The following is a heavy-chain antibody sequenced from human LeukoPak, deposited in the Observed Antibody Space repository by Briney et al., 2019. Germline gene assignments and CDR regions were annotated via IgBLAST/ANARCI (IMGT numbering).Heavy chain of an antibody. CDR1: GGSISSSSYY. Sequence: SETLSLTCTVSGGSISSSSYYWGWIRQPPGKGLEWIGSIYYSGSTYYNPSLKSRVTISVDTSKNQFSLKLSSVTAADTAVYYCARHLAVGYCSGGSCYRLLYYFDYWGQGTLVTVSS. CDR2: IYYSGST. CDR3: ARHLAVGYCSGGSCYRLLYYFDY. D-gene: IGHD2-15*01. J-gene: IGHJ4*02. V-gene: IGHV4-39*01.